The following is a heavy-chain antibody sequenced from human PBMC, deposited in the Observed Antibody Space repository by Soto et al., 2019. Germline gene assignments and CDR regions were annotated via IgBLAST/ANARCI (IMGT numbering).Heavy chain of an antibody. J-gene: IGHJ1*01. CDR3: ATARHCTGGTCRAETLQY. V-gene: IGHV1-69-2*01. CDR2: VDPEGVQT. Sequence: EVQLVQSGAEMKKPGATVTISCKVSGYTFTDNYMHWLQQAPGKGLEWMGLVDPEGVQTVYAEKFQGRVSITADTSTDTVYMDLSSLRSEDTAVYYCATARHCTGGTCRAETLQYWGQGTLVTVSS. D-gene: IGHD2-8*02. CDR1: GYTFTDNY.